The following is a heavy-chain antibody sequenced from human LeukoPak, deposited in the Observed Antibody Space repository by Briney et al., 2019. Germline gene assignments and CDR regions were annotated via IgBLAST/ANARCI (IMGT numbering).Heavy chain of an antibody. CDR1: GLTFTTYW. CDR3: ARERNSWFDY. D-gene: IGHD6-13*01. Sequence: GGSLRLSCAASGLTFTTYWLNWVRQAPGKGLEWVANIKQDGSEKYYVDSVKGRFTISRDNAKNSLYLQMNSLRVDDTAVYYCARERNSWFDYWGQGNLVTVSS. J-gene: IGHJ4*02. CDR2: IKQDGSEK. V-gene: IGHV3-7*04.